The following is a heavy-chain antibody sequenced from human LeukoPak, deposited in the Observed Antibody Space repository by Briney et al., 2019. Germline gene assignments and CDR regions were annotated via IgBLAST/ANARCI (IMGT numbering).Heavy chain of an antibody. CDR3: ARGPGGRRGYHPLEDYYYYYYMDV. V-gene: IGHV1-18*01. Sequence: VASVKVSCKTSGYTFSSYGITWVRQAPGQGLEWMGWISAYNGNTNYSQKLQGRVTMTTDTSTSTAYMELRSLRSDDTAVYYCARGPGGRRGYHPLEDYYYYYYMDVWGKGTTVTVSS. J-gene: IGHJ6*03. CDR1: GYTFSSYG. D-gene: IGHD3-22*01. CDR2: ISAYNGNT.